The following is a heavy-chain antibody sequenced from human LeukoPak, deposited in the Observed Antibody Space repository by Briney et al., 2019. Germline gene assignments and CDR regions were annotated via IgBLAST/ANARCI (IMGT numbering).Heavy chain of an antibody. J-gene: IGHJ5*02. Sequence: PGGSLRLSCAASGFTFSSYAMSWVRQAPGKGLEWVSALSGSGGSTYYADSVKGRFTISRDNSKNTLYLQMNSLRAEDTAVYYCAKDLRVPAVMQGWFDPWGQGTLVTVSS. V-gene: IGHV3-23*01. CDR2: LSGSGGST. D-gene: IGHD2-2*01. CDR1: GFTFSSYA. CDR3: AKDLRVPAVMQGWFDP.